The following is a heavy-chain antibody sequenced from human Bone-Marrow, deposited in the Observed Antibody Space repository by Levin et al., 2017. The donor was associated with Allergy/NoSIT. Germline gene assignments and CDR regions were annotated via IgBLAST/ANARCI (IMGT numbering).Heavy chain of an antibody. CDR3: TRDIYDSSGYYYWDY. V-gene: IGHV3-21*01. CDR1: GFDITIFS. CDR2: ISGSSDYI. Sequence: PGGSLRLSCAASGFDITIFSMNWVRQAPGKGLEWVAAISGSSDYIVYADSLKGRITISRDNAKNSLYLQMNSLRADDTAVYYCTRDIYDSSGYYYWDYWGQGTLVIVSS. J-gene: IGHJ4*02. D-gene: IGHD3-22*01.